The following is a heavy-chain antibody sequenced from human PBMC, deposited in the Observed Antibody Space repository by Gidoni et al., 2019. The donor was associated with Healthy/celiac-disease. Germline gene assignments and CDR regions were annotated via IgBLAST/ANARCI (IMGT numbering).Heavy chain of an antibody. Sequence: EVQLVESGGGLVKPGGSLRLSCAASGFTFSSYSMNWVRQAPGQGLEWVSSMSSSSSYIYYADSVKGRFTISRDNAKNSLYLQMNSLRAEDTAVYYCASRGVIPYWGQGTLVTVSS. CDR1: GFTFSSYS. D-gene: IGHD3-10*01. J-gene: IGHJ4*02. V-gene: IGHV3-21*01. CDR2: MSSSSSYI. CDR3: ASRGVIPY.